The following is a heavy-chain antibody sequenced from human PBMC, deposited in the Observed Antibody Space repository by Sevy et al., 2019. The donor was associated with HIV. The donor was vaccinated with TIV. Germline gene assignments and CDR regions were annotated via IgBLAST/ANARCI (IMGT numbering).Heavy chain of an antibody. CDR1: GFTFSSYS. V-gene: IGHV3-21*01. D-gene: IGHD3-16*01. Sequence: GGSLRLSCAASGFTFSSYSMNWVRQAPGKGLEWVSSISSSSSYIYYVDSVKGRFTISRDNAKNSLYLQMNSLRAEDTAVYYCARGGEFGPYDYWGQGTLVTVSS. J-gene: IGHJ4*02. CDR3: ARGGEFGPYDY. CDR2: ISSSSSYI.